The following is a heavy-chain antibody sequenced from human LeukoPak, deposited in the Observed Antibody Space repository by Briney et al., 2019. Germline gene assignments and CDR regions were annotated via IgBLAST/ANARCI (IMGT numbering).Heavy chain of an antibody. CDR3: ASPPDSSGYYRYFQH. CDR2: IYSGGST. CDR1: GFTVSSNY. V-gene: IGHV3-53*01. Sequence: GGSLRLSCAASGFTVSSNYMSWVRQAPGKGLEWVSVIYSGGSTYYADSVKGRFTISRDNSKNTLYLQMNSLRAKDTAVYYCASPPDSSGYYRYFQHWGQGTLVTVSS. J-gene: IGHJ1*01. D-gene: IGHD3-22*01.